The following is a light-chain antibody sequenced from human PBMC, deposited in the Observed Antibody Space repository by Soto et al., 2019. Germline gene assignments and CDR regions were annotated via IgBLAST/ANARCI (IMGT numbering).Light chain of an antibody. CDR2: GAS. CDR3: QQYTNWPPLT. V-gene: IGKV3-15*01. Sequence: EIVMTQSPATLPVSPGERATLSCRASQSVSINLAWYQQKPGQAPRLLIYGASTRATGIPARFSGSGSGTAFTLTISSLQSQDFAVYYCQQYTNWPPLTFGGGTRVEIK. CDR1: QSVSIN. J-gene: IGKJ4*01.